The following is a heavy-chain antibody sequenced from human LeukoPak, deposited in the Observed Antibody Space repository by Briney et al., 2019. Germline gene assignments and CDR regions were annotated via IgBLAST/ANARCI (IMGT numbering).Heavy chain of an antibody. CDR1: GFTFSSYW. Sequence: GGSLSLSCAASGFTFSSYWMSWVRQAPGKGLEWVANIKQDGSEKYYVDSVKGRFTISRDNAKNSLYLQMNSLRAEDTAVYYCARVPRYCSGGSCPGRLDYWGQGTLVTVSS. V-gene: IGHV3-7*04. J-gene: IGHJ4*02. CDR3: ARVPRYCSGGSCPGRLDY. CDR2: IKQDGSEK. D-gene: IGHD2-15*01.